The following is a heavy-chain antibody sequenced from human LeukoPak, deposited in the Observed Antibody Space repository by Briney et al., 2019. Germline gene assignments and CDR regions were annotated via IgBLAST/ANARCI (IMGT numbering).Heavy chain of an antibody. CDR2: IYYTGST. V-gene: IGHV4-59*01. D-gene: IGHD6-13*01. CDR1: GGSISSYN. CDR3: ARGSSWYAWFVP. J-gene: IGHJ5*02. Sequence: SETLSLTCTVPGGSISSYNWSWIRQPPGKGLEWVGYIYYTGSTNYNPSLKSRVTISVDTSKNQFSLKLSSVAAADTAVYYCARGSSWYAWFVPCGEGALVTVRS.